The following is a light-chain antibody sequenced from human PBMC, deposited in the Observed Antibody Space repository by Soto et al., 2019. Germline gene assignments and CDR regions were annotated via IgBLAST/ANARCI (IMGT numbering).Light chain of an antibody. CDR3: CSYAGSYSYV. CDR1: SNDVGFYKY. CDR2: DVN. V-gene: IGLV2-11*01. J-gene: IGLJ1*01. Sequence: QSALTQPRSVSGSPGQSVTISCTGSSNDVGFYKYVSWYQQHPGKAPKLMIYDVNKRPSGVPDRFSGSKSGNTASLTISGLQAEDEADYYCCSYAGSYSYVFGSGTKLTVL.